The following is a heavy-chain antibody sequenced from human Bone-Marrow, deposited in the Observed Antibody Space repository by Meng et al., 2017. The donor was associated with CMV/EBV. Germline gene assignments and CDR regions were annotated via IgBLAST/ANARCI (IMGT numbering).Heavy chain of an antibody. CDR2: IYPGDSDT. D-gene: IGHD1-26*01. J-gene: IGHJ4*02. V-gene: IGHV5-51*01. CDR1: GYTFTSYD. CDR3: ARHVGATYYFDY. Sequence: KVSCKASGYTFTSYDINWVRQMPGKGLEWMGIIYPGDSDTRYSPSFQGQVTISADKSISTAYLQWSSLKASDTAMYYCARHVGATYYFDYWGQGTLVTVSS.